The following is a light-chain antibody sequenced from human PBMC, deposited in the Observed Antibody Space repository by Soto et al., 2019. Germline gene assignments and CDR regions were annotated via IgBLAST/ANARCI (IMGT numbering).Light chain of an antibody. J-gene: IGLJ1*01. CDR2: EVS. CDR1: SSDVGGYNY. V-gene: IGLV2-14*01. CDR3: SSYTSSTTYV. Sequence: QSALTQPASVSGSPGQSITISCTGTSSDVGGYNYVSWYQQHPGEAPKLMIYEVSDRPSGVSNRFSGSKSGNTASLTISGLQAVDEADYYCSSYTSSTTYVFGTGTKLTV.